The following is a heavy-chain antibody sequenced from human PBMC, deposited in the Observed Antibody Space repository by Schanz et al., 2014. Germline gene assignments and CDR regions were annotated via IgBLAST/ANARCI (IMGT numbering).Heavy chain of an antibody. D-gene: IGHD6-19*01. CDR1: GYTFVSYS. J-gene: IGHJ4*02. Sequence: QVQLVQSGAEVKKPGASVKVSCKASGYTFVSYSMHWVRQAPGQGLEWMGIINPSGGGTSYALRFQDRVTVTRDTSRSTVYMELSSLRSEDTAVYYCARGGYSSGWYDRDIAHFDYWGQGTRGTVSS. CDR2: INPSGGGT. CDR3: ARGGYSSGWYDRDIAHFDY. V-gene: IGHV1-46*01.